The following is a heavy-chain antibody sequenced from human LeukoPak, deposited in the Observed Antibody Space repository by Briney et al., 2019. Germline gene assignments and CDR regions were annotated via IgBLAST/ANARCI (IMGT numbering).Heavy chain of an antibody. CDR1: RFNLSSYE. J-gene: IGHJ3*01. CDR3: VKKRWTYHDACDV. CDR2: ISRSATRT. D-gene: IGHD5-24*01. V-gene: IGHV3-48*03. Sequence: PGGSLRLSCADSRFNLSSYEMNWVRQAPGKGLEWVSYISRSATRTYYADSVKGRFTISRDNSKNTVNLQMNSLRVEDTAVYYCVKKRWTYHDACDVWGQGTMVTVSS.